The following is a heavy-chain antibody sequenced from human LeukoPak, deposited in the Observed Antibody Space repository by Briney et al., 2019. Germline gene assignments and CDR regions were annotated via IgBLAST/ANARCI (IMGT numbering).Heavy chain of an antibody. D-gene: IGHD6-13*01. Sequence: PSETLSLTCTVSGGSISSYYWSWIRQPPGKGLEWIGYIYYSGSTNYNPSLKSRVTISVDTSKNQFSLKLSSVTAADTAVYYCARHDGSSWYYAFDVWGQGTMVTVSP. CDR2: IYYSGST. CDR3: ARHDGSSWYYAFDV. J-gene: IGHJ3*01. V-gene: IGHV4-59*08. CDR1: GGSISSYY.